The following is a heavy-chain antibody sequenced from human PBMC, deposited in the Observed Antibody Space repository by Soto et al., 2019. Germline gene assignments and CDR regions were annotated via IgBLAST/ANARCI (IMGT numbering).Heavy chain of an antibody. J-gene: IGHJ4*02. CDR3: AGGTGWVHDY. CDR1: GFTFSDYA. V-gene: IGHV3-7*04. Sequence: GGSLRLSCAASGFTFSDYAMHWVRQTPGKGLEWVANIKQDGSAKNYVESVKGRFTISRDNAKNLVYLQTNSLRAEDTAVYYCAGGTGWVHDYWGQGTLVTVSS. D-gene: IGHD1-1*01. CDR2: IKQDGSAK.